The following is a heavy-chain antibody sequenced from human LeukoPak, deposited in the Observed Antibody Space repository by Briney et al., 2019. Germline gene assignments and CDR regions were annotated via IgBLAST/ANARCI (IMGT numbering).Heavy chain of an antibody. CDR2: IWYDGSNK. V-gene: IGHV3-33*01. D-gene: IGHD4-17*01. CDR1: GLTFSSYG. CDR3: ARGDHDYGDYGWVY. Sequence: GGSLRLSCAASGLTFSSYGMHWVRQAPGKGLEWVAGIWYDGSNKYYADSVKGRFTISRDNSKNTLYLQMNSLRAEDTAVYYCARGDHDYGDYGWVYWGQGTLVTVSS. J-gene: IGHJ4*02.